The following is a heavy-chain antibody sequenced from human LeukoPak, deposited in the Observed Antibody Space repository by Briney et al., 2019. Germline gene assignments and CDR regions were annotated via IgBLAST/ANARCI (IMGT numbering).Heavy chain of an antibody. CDR1: GFTFTSYA. V-gene: IGHV1-3*01. J-gene: IGHJ4*02. CDR2: INPGNGNT. D-gene: IGHD1-26*01. CDR3: ARDGATEGYYYFDY. Sequence: EASVKVSCKASGFTFTSYAMHWVRQAPGQRLEWMGWINPGNGNTKYSQKFQGRVTITRDTSASTTYMELSSLRSEDTAVYYCARDGATEGYYYFDYWGQGTLVTVSS.